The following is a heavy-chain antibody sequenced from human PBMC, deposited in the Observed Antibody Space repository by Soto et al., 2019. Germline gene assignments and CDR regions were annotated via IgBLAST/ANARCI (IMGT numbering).Heavy chain of an antibody. V-gene: IGHV3-30*18. Sequence: GGSLRLSCAASGFTFSSYGMHWVRQAPGKGLEWVAVISYDGSNKYYADSVKGRFTISRDNSKNTLYLQMNSLRAEDTAVYYCAKDKRVFYYYYGMDVWGQGTTVTVSS. CDR1: GFTFSSYG. J-gene: IGHJ6*02. CDR2: ISYDGSNK. CDR3: AKDKRVFYYYYGMDV.